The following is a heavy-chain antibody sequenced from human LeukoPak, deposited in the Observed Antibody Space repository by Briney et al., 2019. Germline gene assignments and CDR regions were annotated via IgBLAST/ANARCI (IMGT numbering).Heavy chain of an antibody. CDR3: ARGDVDTAMVFDY. Sequence: SVKVSCKASGGTFSSYAISWVRQAPGQGLEWMGGIIPIFGTASYAQKFQGRVTITTDESTSTAYMELSSLRSEDTAVYYCARGDVDTAMVFDYWGQGTLVTVSS. CDR1: GGTFSSYA. V-gene: IGHV1-69*05. CDR2: IIPIFGTA. D-gene: IGHD5-18*01. J-gene: IGHJ4*02.